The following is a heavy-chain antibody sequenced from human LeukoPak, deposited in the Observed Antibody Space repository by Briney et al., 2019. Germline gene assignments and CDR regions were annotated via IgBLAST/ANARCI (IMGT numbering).Heavy chain of an antibody. Sequence: ASVKVSCKASGYTFTGYFIHWVRQAPGQGLEWMGWITPYSGGTNYAQKFQGRVTMTRDTSISTAYMELSRLRSDDTAMYYCARDEDPYAFDIWGQETMVTVSS. CDR1: GYTFTGYF. CDR2: ITPYSGGT. CDR3: ARDEDPYAFDI. V-gene: IGHV1-2*02. D-gene: IGHD2-15*01. J-gene: IGHJ3*02.